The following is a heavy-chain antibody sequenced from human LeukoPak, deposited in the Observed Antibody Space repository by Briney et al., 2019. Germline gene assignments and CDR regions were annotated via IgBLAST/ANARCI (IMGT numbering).Heavy chain of an antibody. D-gene: IGHD6-13*01. V-gene: IGHV3-15*04. Sequence: RGSLRLSCAASGFTFSNAWMSWVRQAPGKRLEWVGRIESKTDGGTTDYAAPVKGRFTISRDDSENTVYLQMNRLQTEDTAVYYCTVIAVAAFDPWGQGTLVTVSS. J-gene: IGHJ5*02. CDR2: IESKTDGGTT. CDR3: TVIAVAAFDP. CDR1: GFTFSNAW.